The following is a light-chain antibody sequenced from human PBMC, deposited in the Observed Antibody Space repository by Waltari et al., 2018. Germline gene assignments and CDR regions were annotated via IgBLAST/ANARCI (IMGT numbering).Light chain of an antibody. CDR1: QSISEY. CDR2: GAS. J-gene: IGKJ4*01. V-gene: IGKV1-39*01. Sequence: DIQMTQSPSSLSASVGEKDTITCRASQSISEYLNWYQQKPGKAPKLLIYGASSLQSGVPSRFSGSGSGTDFTLSITSLQPEDSATSYCQQSYTFGGGTKVEIK. CDR3: QQSYT.